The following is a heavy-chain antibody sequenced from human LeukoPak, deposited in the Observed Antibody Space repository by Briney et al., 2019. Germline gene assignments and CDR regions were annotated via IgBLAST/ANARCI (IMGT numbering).Heavy chain of an antibody. CDR2: ISSSGSTI. CDR3: ARVFPRGSGPPPDY. Sequence: GGSLRLSCTASGFIFSNAWMSWVRQAPGKGLEWVSYISSSGSTIYYADSVKGRFTISRDNAKNSLYLQMNSLRAEDTAVYYCARVFPRGSGPPPDYWGQGTLVTVSS. J-gene: IGHJ4*02. CDR1: GFIFSNAW. D-gene: IGHD6-19*01. V-gene: IGHV3-11*04.